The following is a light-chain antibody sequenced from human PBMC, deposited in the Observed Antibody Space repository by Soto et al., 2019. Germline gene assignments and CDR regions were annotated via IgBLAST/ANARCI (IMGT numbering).Light chain of an antibody. J-gene: IGLJ1*01. Sequence: SYELTHPPSVSVAPGQTAWITCGGDNIGSKSVHWYQQKPGQAPVMVVYDDSDRPSGIPERFSGSNSGNTATLTIIRVEAGDEADYYCQVWDSSSDHRVFGTGTKLTVL. CDR2: DDS. CDR3: QVWDSSSDHRV. V-gene: IGLV3-21*02. CDR1: NIGSKS.